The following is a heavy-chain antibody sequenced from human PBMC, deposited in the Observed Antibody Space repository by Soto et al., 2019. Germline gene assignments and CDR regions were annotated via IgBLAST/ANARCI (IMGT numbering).Heavy chain of an antibody. CDR3: ARDRCSSTSCWGGDAFDI. CDR1: GYTFTGYY. J-gene: IGHJ3*02. V-gene: IGHV1-2*04. Sequence: QVQLVQSGAEVKKPGASVKVSCKASGYTFTGYYMHWVRQAPGQGLEWMGWINPNSGGTNYAQKFQGWVTMTRDTSISTAYMELSRLRSDDTAVNYCARDRCSSTSCWGGDAFDIWGQGTMVTVSS. CDR2: INPNSGGT. D-gene: IGHD2-2*01.